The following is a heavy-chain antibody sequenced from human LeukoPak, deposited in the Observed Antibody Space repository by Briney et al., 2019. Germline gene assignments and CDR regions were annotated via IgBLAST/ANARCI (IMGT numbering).Heavy chain of an antibody. CDR1: GFTFSSYE. D-gene: IGHD3-10*02. V-gene: IGHV3-48*03. Sequence: PGGSLRLSCAASGFTFSSYEMNWVRQAPGKGLEWVSYISSSGSTIYYADSVKGRFTIYRDNAKNPLYLQMNSLRAEDTAVYYCAELGITMIGGVWGKGTTVTISS. CDR2: ISSSGSTI. CDR3: AELGITMIGGV. J-gene: IGHJ6*04.